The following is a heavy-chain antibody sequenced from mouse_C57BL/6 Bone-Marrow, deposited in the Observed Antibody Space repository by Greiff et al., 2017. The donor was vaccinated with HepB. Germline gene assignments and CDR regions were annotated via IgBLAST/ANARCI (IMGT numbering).Heavy chain of an antibody. Sequence: EVKLVESGGGLVKPGGSLKLSCAASGFTFSDYGMHWVRQAPEKGLEWVAYISSGSSTIYYADTVKGRFTISGDNAKNTLFLQMTSLRSEDTAMYYCARDEVTTVVGYFDYWGQGTTLTVSS. D-gene: IGHD1-1*01. J-gene: IGHJ2*01. CDR3: ARDEVTTVVGYFDY. CDR1: GFTFSDYG. CDR2: ISSGSSTI. V-gene: IGHV5-17*01.